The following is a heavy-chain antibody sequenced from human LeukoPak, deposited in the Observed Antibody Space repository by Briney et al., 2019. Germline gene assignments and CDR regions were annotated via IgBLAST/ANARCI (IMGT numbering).Heavy chain of an antibody. V-gene: IGHV3-48*03. D-gene: IGHD6-13*01. CDR2: ISSSGSTI. CDR1: GFTFSSYE. J-gene: IGHJ3*02. CDR3: ARSYVAAAGTGAFDI. Sequence: GGSLRLSRAASGFTFSSYEMNWVRQAPGKGLEWVSYISSSGSTIYYADSVKGRFTISRDNAKNSLYLQMNSLRAEDTAVYYCARSYVAAAGTGAFDIWGQGTMVTVSS.